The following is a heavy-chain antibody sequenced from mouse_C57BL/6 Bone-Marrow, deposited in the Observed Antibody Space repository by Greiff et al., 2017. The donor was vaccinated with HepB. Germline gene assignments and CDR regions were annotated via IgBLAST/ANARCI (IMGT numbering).Heavy chain of an antibody. CDR3: AVYGNYDY. CDR1: GYAFSSSW. J-gene: IGHJ2*01. CDR2: LYPGDGDT. V-gene: IGHV1-82*01. Sequence: VQLQESGPELVKPGASVKISCKASGYAFSSSWMNWVQQRPGKGLEWIGRLYPGDGDTNYNGKFKGKATLTADKSSSTAYMQLSSLTSEDSAVYFCAVYGNYDYWGQGTTLTVSS. D-gene: IGHD2-1*01.